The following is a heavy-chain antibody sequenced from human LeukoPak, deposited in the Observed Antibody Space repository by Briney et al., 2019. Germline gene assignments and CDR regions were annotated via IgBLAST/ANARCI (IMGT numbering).Heavy chain of an antibody. D-gene: IGHD6-6*01. Sequence: PGGSLRLSCAASGFTFSSYAMSWVRQAPGKGLEWVSAISGSGGTTYYADSVKGRFTISRDNSKNTLYLQMNSLRAEDTAVYYCAKDLSSSPSPEYYFDYWGQGTLVTVSS. CDR3: AKDLSSSPSPEYYFDY. V-gene: IGHV3-23*01. J-gene: IGHJ4*02. CDR1: GFTFSSYA. CDR2: ISGSGGTT.